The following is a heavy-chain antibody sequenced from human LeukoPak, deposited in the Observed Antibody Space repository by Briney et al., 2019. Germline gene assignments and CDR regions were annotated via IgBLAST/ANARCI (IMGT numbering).Heavy chain of an antibody. J-gene: IGHJ4*02. Sequence: GASVKVSCKASGYTFTTYDIHWVRQATGQGLEWMGWMNPHSANTGYAQKFQGRVTMTRDTSISTAYMELSSLTSDDTAVYYCTRAPVPGNYWGQGTLVTVSS. V-gene: IGHV1-8*01. CDR1: GYTFTTYD. D-gene: IGHD3-10*01. CDR3: TRAPVPGNY. CDR2: MNPHSANT.